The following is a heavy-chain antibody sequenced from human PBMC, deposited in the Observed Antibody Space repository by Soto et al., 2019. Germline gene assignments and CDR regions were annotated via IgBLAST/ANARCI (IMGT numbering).Heavy chain of an antibody. V-gene: IGHV3-73*02. CDR3: SRSDAFDI. CDR2: IRSKANSYAT. Sequence: EVQLVESGGGLVQPGGSLKLSCAASGFTFSGSAMHWVRQASGKGLEWVGRIRSKANSYATAYAASVKGRFTISRDDSKNTAYVQMNSLKTEDTAVYYCSRSDAFDIWGQGTMVTVSS. J-gene: IGHJ3*02. CDR1: GFTFSGSA.